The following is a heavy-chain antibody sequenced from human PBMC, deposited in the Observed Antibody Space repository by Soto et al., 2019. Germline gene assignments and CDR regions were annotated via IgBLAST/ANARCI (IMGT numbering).Heavy chain of an antibody. D-gene: IGHD3-22*01. CDR1: GFTFGDYA. Sequence: PGGSLSLSCTASGFTFGDYAMSWFRQAPGKGLECVGFIRSKAYGGTTEYAASVKGRFTISRDDSKSIAYLQMNSLKTEDTAVYYCTRDRYYDSSGYSYDAFDIWGQGTMVTVSS. CDR2: IRSKAYGGTT. CDR3: TRDRYYDSSGYSYDAFDI. J-gene: IGHJ3*02. V-gene: IGHV3-49*03.